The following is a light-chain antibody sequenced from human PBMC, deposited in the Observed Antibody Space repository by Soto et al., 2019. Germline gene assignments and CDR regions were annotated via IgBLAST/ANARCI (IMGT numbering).Light chain of an antibody. CDR3: SSYTRSPTYV. CDR2: DVS. CDR1: SSDIGDNNY. V-gene: IGLV2-14*03. Sequence: QSVLTQPASVSGSPGQSITISCTGTSSDIGDNNYVSWYQQHPGKAPKLIIYDVSARPSGVSNRFSGSKSGNTASLTISGLQAEDEADYYCSSYTRSPTYVFGPGTKLTVL. J-gene: IGLJ1*01.